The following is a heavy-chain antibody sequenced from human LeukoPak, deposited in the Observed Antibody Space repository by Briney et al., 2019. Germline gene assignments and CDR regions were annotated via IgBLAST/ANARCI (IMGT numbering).Heavy chain of an antibody. J-gene: IGHJ5*02. CDR3: ARSTMVNTATGWFDP. CDR2: INHSGST. V-gene: IGHV4-34*01. Sequence: SETLSLTCAVYGGSFSGYYWSWIRQPPGKGLEWIGEINHSGSTNYNPSLKSRVTISVDTSKNQISLELSSLTAADTAMYYCARSTMVNTATGWFDPWGQGTLVTVSS. CDR1: GGSFSGYY. D-gene: IGHD4/OR15-4a*01.